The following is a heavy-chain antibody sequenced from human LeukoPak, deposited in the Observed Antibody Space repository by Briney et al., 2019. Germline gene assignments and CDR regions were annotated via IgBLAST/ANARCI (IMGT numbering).Heavy chain of an antibody. CDR1: GYTLTELS. Sequence: ASVKVSCKVSGYTLTELSMHWVRQAPGKGFEWMGGFDPEDGETIYAQKFQGRVTMTEDTSTDTAYMELSSLRSEDTAVYYCATESAYCSGGSCVTWGQGTLVTVSS. CDR3: ATESAYCSGGSCVT. J-gene: IGHJ4*02. V-gene: IGHV1-24*01. D-gene: IGHD2-15*01. CDR2: FDPEDGET.